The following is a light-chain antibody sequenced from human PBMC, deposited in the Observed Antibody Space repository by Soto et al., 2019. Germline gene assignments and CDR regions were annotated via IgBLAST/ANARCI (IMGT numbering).Light chain of an antibody. CDR1: QGLRND. CDR2: AAS. V-gene: IGKV1-17*01. Sequence: DIQMTQSPSSLSASVVDRVTITCRASQGLRNDLGWYQQKPGKAPKRLIYAASRLQSAVPSKFSGSDSGTEFPLAVNRVLPEVSATYAGVQPNCYPLSFGEGTKVEVK. CDR3: VQPNCYPLS. J-gene: IGKJ1*01.